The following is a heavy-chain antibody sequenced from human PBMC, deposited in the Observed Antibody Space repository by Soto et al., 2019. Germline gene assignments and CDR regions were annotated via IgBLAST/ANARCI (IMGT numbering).Heavy chain of an antibody. CDR1: GGTFSSYA. D-gene: IGHD6-25*01. CDR2: IIPIFGTA. V-gene: IGHV1-69*12. CDR3: ARNGYGSAVGFKRSFDP. J-gene: IGHJ5*02. Sequence: QVQLVQSGAEVKKPGSSVKVSCKASGGTFSSYAISWVRQAPGQGLEWMGGIIPIFGTANYAQKFQGRVTIAADESTSTAYKEMSSLRSEDKAVYYGARNGYGSAVGFKRSFDPWGQGTLVTVSS.